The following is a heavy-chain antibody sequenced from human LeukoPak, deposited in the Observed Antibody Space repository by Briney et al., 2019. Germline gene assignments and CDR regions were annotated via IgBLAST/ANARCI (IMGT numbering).Heavy chain of an antibody. V-gene: IGHV1-2*02. CDR3: ARGSGCSSTSCYSPLLDP. J-gene: IGHJ5*02. CDR2: INPNSGGT. D-gene: IGHD2-2*01. CDR1: GYTFTGYY. Sequence: ASVKVSCKASGYTFTGYYMHWVRRAPGQGLEWMGWINPNSGGTNYAQKFQGVVTMTRDTSISTAYMELSRLRSDDTAVYYCARGSGCSSTSCYSPLLDPWGQGTLVTVSS.